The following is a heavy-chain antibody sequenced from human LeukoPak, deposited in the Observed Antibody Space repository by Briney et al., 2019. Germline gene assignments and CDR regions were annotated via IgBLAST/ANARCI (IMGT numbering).Heavy chain of an antibody. D-gene: IGHD6-25*01. CDR2: ISSSSSTI. CDR3: ARGGIAAP. V-gene: IGHV3-48*04. Sequence: GGSLRLSCAASGFTFSSYSMNWVRQAPGKGLEWVSYISSSSSTIYYADSVKGRFTISRDNAKNSLYLQMNSLRAEDTAVYYCARGGIAAPWGQETLVTVSS. CDR1: GFTFSSYS. J-gene: IGHJ5*02.